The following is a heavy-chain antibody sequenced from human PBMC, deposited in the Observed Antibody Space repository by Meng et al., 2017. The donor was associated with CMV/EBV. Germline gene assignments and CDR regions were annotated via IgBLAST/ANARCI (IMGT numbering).Heavy chain of an antibody. CDR2: ITGRGDDT. CDR3: ARGSSTSSGGVYYYYGMDV. Sequence: GESLKISCAASGFTFSDYAMAWVRQAPGRGLEWVSAITGRGDDTYHADSVKGRLTISRDNSKNTLSLQMISLRAEDTAVYYCARGSSTSSGGVYYYYGMDVWGQGTTVTVSS. J-gene: IGHJ6*02. CDR1: GFTFSDYA. D-gene: IGHD2-2*01. V-gene: IGHV3-23*01.